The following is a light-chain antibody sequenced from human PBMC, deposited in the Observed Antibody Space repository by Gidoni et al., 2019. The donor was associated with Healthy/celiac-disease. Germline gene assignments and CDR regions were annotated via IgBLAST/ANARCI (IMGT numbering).Light chain of an antibody. V-gene: IGKV3-11*01. CDR1: QSVSSY. J-gene: IGKJ4*01. Sequence: EIVFTQSTATLSLSPGERATLSCRASQSVSSYLAWYQQKPGQAPRLLIYDASNRATGIPARFSGSGSGTDFTLTISSLEPEDFAVYYCQQRSNWPLLTFGGGTKVEIK. CDR2: DAS. CDR3: QQRSNWPLLT.